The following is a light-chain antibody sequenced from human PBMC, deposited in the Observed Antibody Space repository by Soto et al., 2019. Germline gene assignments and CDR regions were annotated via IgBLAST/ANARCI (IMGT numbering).Light chain of an antibody. CDR3: QEYDNWPLWT. CDR2: DAS. Sequence: EIVLTQSPATLSLSPGERATLSCRASQSVSSYLAWYQQKPGQAPRLLIYDASNRATGIPARFSGSGSGTDFTLTINSLQSEDFALYYCQEYDNWPLWTFGQGTKVEVK. V-gene: IGKV3-11*01. CDR1: QSVSSY. J-gene: IGKJ1*01.